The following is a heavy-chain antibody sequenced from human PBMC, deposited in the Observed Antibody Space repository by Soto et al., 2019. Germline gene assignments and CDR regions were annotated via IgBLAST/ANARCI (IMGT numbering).Heavy chain of an antibody. J-gene: IGHJ4*02. CDR2: IYYSGST. CDR3: ARDSGYSNYFDY. V-gene: IGHV4-31*03. Sequence: SETLSLTCTVSGGSISSGGYYWSWIRQHPGKGLEWIGYIYYSGSTYYNPSLKSRVTISVDTSKNQFSLKLSSVTAADTAVYYCARDSGYSNYFDYWGQGTLVTVSS. D-gene: IGHD4-4*01. CDR1: GGSISSGGYY.